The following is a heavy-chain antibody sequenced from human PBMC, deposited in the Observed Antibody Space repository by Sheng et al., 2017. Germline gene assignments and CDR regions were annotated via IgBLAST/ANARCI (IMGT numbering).Heavy chain of an antibody. D-gene: IGHD3-10*01. CDR2: IIPILGIA. CDR3: ARDFPYGSGSYYNPSYYMDV. J-gene: IGHJ6*03. V-gene: IGHV1-69*08. CDR1: GGTFSSYT. Sequence: QVQLVQSGAEVKKPGSSVKVSCKASGGTFSSYTISWVRQAPGQGLEWMGRIIPILGIANYAQKFQGRVTITADKSTSTAYMELSSLRSEDTAVYYCARDFPYGSGSYYNPSYYMDVWGKGTTVTVSS.